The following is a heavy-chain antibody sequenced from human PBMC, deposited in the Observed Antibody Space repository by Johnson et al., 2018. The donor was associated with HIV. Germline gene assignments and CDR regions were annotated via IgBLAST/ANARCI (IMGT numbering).Heavy chain of an antibody. CDR1: GFTFSSYG. J-gene: IGHJ3*02. D-gene: IGHD1-1*01. Sequence: QVQLVESGGGVVQPRGSLRLSCAASGFTFSSYGMHWVRQAPGKGLEWVAFIRYDGSNKYYADSVKGRFTISRDNSKNTLYLQMNSLRAEDTAVYYCAKDRTGFDAFDIWGQGTMVTVSS. V-gene: IGHV3-30*02. CDR2: IRYDGSNK. CDR3: AKDRTGFDAFDI.